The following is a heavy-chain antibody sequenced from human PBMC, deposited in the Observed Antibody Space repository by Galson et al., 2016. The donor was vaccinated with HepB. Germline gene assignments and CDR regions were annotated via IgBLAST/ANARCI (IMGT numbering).Heavy chain of an antibody. D-gene: IGHD3-16*02. V-gene: IGHV3-7*04. CDR1: GFTFTTHT. J-gene: IGHJ4*02. Sequence: SLRLSCAASGFTFTTHTMNWVRQAPGKGLEWVANINQDGSEKHYLDSVRGRFTISRDNAKNSLYLQMNSLRAEDTAVYFCARAYRYTLDYWGQGTLATVSS. CDR3: ARAYRYTLDY. CDR2: INQDGSEK.